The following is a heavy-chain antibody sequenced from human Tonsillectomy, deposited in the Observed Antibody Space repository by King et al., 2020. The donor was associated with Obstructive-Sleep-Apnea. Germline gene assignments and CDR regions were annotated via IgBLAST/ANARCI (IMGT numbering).Heavy chain of an antibody. Sequence: VQLVESGAEVKKPGESLRISCKGSGYSFTSYWISWVRQMPGKGLEWMGRIDPSDSYTNYSPSFQGHVTIPADKSISTAYLQWSSLKASDTAMYYCARHTNYDSSGYLFDYWGQGTLVTVSS. V-gene: IGHV5-10-1*01. CDR3: ARHTNYDSSGYLFDY. CDR2: IDPSDSYT. J-gene: IGHJ4*02. D-gene: IGHD3-22*01. CDR1: GYSFTSYW.